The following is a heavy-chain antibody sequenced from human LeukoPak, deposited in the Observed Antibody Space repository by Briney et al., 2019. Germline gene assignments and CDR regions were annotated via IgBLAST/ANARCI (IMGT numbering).Heavy chain of an antibody. D-gene: IGHD6-13*01. CDR1: GFTFSDYW. CDR3: ARGGSSSRRTWFDP. Sequence: QPGGSLRLSCAASGFTFSDYWMTWVRQAPGKGLEWVASIKPDGSEKYYVDSVKGRFTISRDNAKNSLYLQMNSLRAEDTAVYYCARGGSSSRRTWFDPWGQGTLVTVSS. V-gene: IGHV3-7*01. J-gene: IGHJ5*02. CDR2: IKPDGSEK.